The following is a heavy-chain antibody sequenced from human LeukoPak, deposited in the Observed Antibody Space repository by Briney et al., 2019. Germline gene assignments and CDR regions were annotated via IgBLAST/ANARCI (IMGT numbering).Heavy chain of an antibody. CDR2: IRYDGSNT. CDR1: GFTFSSYG. V-gene: IGHV3-30*02. CDR3: AKEMGYYYYMDV. Sequence: GGSLRLSCEASGFTFSSYGMHWVRQAPGKGLEWVAFIRYDGSNTYHADSVKGRFTISRDNSKNTLYLQMNSLRAEDTAVYYCAKEMGYYYYMDVWGKGTTVTISS. D-gene: IGHD5-24*01. J-gene: IGHJ6*03.